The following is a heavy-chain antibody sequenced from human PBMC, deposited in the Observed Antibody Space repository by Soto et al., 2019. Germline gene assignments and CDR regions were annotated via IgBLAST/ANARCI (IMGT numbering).Heavy chain of an antibody. J-gene: IGHJ4*02. CDR1: GGSISSYY. Sequence: QVQLQESGPGLVKPSETLSLTCTVSGGSISSYYWSWIRQPPGKGLEWIGYIYYSGSTNYNPSLKSRGTISVDTSKNQFSLKLSSVTAADTAVYYCATVSTTPYYFDYWGQGTLVTVSS. D-gene: IGHD4-17*01. CDR2: IYYSGST. CDR3: ATVSTTPYYFDY. V-gene: IGHV4-59*08.